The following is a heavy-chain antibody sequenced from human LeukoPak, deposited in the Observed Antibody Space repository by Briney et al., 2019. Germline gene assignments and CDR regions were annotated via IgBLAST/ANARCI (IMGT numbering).Heavy chain of an antibody. CDR2: IVVGSGNT. D-gene: IGHD3-22*01. CDR1: GFTFTSSA. Sequence: SVKVSCKASGFTFTSSAMQWVRQARGQRREWIGWIVVGSGNTNYAQKFQERVTITRDMSTSTAYMELSSLRSEDTAVYYCAATTNYYDSSGYPPDYWGQGTLVTVS. J-gene: IGHJ4*02. V-gene: IGHV1-58*02. CDR3: AATTNYYDSSGYPPDY.